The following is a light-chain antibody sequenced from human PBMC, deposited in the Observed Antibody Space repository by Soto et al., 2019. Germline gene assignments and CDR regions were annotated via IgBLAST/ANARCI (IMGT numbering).Light chain of an antibody. CDR3: CSYTGITEV. CDR1: SSDVGGHDW. J-gene: IGLJ1*01. Sequence: QSVLTQPPSASGSPGQSVTISCTGTSSDVGGHDWVSWYQLHPGKAPKLIIYEVTQRPSGVPDRFSGSKSGNSASLTVSGLQEEDEADYSFCSYTGITEVFGIGTKVAVL. CDR2: EVT. V-gene: IGLV2-8*01.